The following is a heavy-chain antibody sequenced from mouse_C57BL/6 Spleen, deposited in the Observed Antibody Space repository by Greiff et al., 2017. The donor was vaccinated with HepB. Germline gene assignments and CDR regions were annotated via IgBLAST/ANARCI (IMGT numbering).Heavy chain of an antibody. D-gene: IGHD2-3*01. CDR2: IYPRSGNT. J-gene: IGHJ4*01. CDR1: GYTFTSYG. CDR3: ARAMMVTTDYAMDY. Sequence: QVQLKQSGAELARPGASVMLSCKASGYTFTSYGISWVKQRTGQGLEWFGEIYPRSGNTYYNEKFKGKATLTANKSSSTAYMELRSLTSEDSAVYFCARAMMVTTDYAMDYWGQGTSVTVSS. V-gene: IGHV1-81*01.